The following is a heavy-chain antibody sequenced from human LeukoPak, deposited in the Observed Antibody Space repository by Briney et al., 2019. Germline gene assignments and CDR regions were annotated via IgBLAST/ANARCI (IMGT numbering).Heavy chain of an antibody. J-gene: IGHJ3*02. CDR1: GFTFSTYG. CDR3: AKGKVWGVGDAFDI. Sequence: QPGRSLRLSCAASGFTFSTYGMHWVRQAPGKGLEWVAVISYDGSNKYYADSVKGRFTISRDNSKNTLYLQMNSPRAEDTAVYYCAKGKVWGVGDAFDIWGQGTMVTVSS. CDR2: ISYDGSNK. V-gene: IGHV3-30*18. D-gene: IGHD1-26*01.